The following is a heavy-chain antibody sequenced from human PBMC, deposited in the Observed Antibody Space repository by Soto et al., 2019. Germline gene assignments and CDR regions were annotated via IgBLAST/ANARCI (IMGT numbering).Heavy chain of an antibody. CDR1: GFTFSSYG. D-gene: IGHD6-13*01. Sequence: QVQLVESGGGVVQPGRSLRLSCAASGFTFSSYGMHWVRQAPGKGLEWVAVISYGGSNKYYADSVKGRFTISRDNSKNTLYLQMNSLRAEDTAVYYCAKSSHSSSWYSADYYYGMDVWGQGTTVTVSS. CDR2: ISYGGSNK. J-gene: IGHJ6*02. CDR3: AKSSHSSSWYSADYYYGMDV. V-gene: IGHV3-30*18.